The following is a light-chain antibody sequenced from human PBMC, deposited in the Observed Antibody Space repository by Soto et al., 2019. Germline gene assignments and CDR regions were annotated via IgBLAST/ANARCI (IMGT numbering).Light chain of an antibody. CDR2: GAS. CDR3: QQYNNWPSWT. V-gene: IGKV3-15*01. Sequence: EIVVTQSPATLSVSPGERATLSCRASQSVNTNFAWYQQKPGQAPRLLIYGASTRATGIPARFSGSGSGTEFTLTISSLQSEDFAVYYCQQYNNWPSWTFGQGTRWIS. J-gene: IGKJ1*01. CDR1: QSVNTN.